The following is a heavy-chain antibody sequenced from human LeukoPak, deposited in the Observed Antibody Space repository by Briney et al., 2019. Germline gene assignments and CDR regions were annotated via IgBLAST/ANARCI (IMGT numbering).Heavy chain of an antibody. D-gene: IGHD2-8*01. CDR2: FYTSGST. V-gene: IGHV4-4*07. J-gene: IGHJ3*02. CDR1: GGFISSYY. Sequence: SETLSLTCTVSGGFISSYYWSWLRQPAGKGLEWIGRFYTSGSTNYNPSLKSRVTISVDKSKNQFSLKLSSVTAADTAVYYCAREGYCTNGVCYTAFDIWGQGTMVTVSS. CDR3: AREGYCTNGVCYTAFDI.